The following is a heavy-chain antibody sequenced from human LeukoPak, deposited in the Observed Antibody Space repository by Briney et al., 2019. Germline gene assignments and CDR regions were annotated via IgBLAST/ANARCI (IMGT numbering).Heavy chain of an antibody. J-gene: IGHJ3*02. V-gene: IGHV4-59*01. CDR3: ARDGDYDILTGYFAFNI. CDR1: GGSISSYY. Sequence: SETLSLTCTVSGGSISSYYWNWIRQPPGKGLEWIGYVYYTGSTNYNPFLKSRVTISVDTSKNQFSLRLNSVTAADTAVYYCARDGDYDILTGYFAFNIWGQGTMVTVSS. D-gene: IGHD3-9*01. CDR2: VYYTGST.